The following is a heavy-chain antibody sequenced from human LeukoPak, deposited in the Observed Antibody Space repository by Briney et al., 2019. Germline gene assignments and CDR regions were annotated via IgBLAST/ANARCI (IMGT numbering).Heavy chain of an antibody. CDR3: ARDLSQEV. V-gene: IGHV3-21*01. J-gene: IGHJ4*02. CDR1: GFIFSSYS. Sequence: GGSLRLSCAASGFIFSSYSMSWVRQAPGMGLEWVSVITGSGGNTYYADSVKGRFTISRDNAKNSLYLQMNSLRAEDTAVYYCARDLSQEVWGQGTLVTVSS. CDR2: ITGSGGNT.